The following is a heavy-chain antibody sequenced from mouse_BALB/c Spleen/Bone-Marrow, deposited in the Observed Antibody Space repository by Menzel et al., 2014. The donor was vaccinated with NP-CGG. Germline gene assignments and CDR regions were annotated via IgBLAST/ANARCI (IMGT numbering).Heavy chain of an antibody. CDR2: VSPGDGDT. V-gene: IGHV1-80*01. D-gene: IGHD2-1*01. Sequence: QVQLQQSGAELVRPGSSVKISCKASDYAFSTYWMNWVKQRPGQGLEWIGQVSPGDGDTNYNGKFRGKATLTADKSSSTAYIQLSSLTSEDSAVYFCARVYYGNLDHWGQGTTLTVSS. CDR1: DYAFSTYW. CDR3: ARVYYGNLDH. J-gene: IGHJ2*01.